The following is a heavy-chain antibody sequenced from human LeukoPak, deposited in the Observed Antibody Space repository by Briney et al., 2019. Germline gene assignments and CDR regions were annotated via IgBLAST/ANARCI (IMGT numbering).Heavy chain of an antibody. D-gene: IGHD5-12*01. CDR3: ARDLKSGYVDGAFAI. CDR1: GDSISSNS. V-gene: IGHV4-59*01. J-gene: IGHJ3*02. Sequence: PSETLSLTCTVSGDSISSNSWSLIRHPPAKGLEWIGYIYYTGNTNYNPSPKSPVTISVDTSKNQFSLKLTAVTAADTAVYYCARDLKSGYVDGAFAIWGQGTMVTVCS. CDR2: IYYTGNT.